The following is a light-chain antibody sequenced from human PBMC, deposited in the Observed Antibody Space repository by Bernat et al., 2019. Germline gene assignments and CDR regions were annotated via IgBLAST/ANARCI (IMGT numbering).Light chain of an antibody. CDR1: QGISNW. CDR3: NQNDTSPYN. CDR2: RAS. V-gene: IGKV1-5*01. J-gene: IGKJ2*01. Sequence: SASVGDRVTITCRASQGISNWLAWYQQKPGKAPKLLIYRASSLQTGVPSRFSGSGSGTDFTLTISSLQPEDIATYYCNQNDTSPYNFVQWNKVEIK.